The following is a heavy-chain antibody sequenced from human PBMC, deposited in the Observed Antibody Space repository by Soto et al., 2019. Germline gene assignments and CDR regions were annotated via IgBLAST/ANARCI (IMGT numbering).Heavy chain of an antibody. CDR3: AKDLRTSWIFGNFDS. J-gene: IGHJ4*02. V-gene: IGHV3-9*01. CDR1: GFTFDDYV. CDR2: IAFNSGNT. D-gene: IGHD3-3*01. Sequence: EVQLVESGGGWVQPGRSLRLSCAASGFTFDDYVMHWVRQAPGKGLEWVSGIAFNSGNTAYADSVKGRFTISRDNAKNSLYLQMNSLRAEDTALYYCAKDLRTSWIFGNFDSWGQGTLVTVSS.